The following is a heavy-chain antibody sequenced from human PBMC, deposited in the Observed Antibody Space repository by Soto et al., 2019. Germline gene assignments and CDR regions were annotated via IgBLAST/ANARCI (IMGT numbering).Heavy chain of an antibody. J-gene: IGHJ6*02. Sequence: QVTLKESGPVLVKPTETLTLTCTVSGFSLSNARMGVSWIRQPPGKALEWLAHIFSNDEKSSSTSLKSRLTNSKDTSKSQVVLTMTNMDPVDTATYYCARTPGTTGTTGYYYYGMDVWGQGTTVTVSS. V-gene: IGHV2-26*01. CDR2: IFSNDEK. D-gene: IGHD1-1*01. CDR1: GFSLSNARMG. CDR3: ARTPGTTGTTGYYYYGMDV.